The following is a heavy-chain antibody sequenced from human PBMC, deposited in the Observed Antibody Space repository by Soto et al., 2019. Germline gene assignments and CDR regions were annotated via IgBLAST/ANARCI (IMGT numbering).Heavy chain of an antibody. D-gene: IGHD1-1*01. CDR2: VKSKIDGGTT. J-gene: IGHJ4*02. Sequence: ETLSLTCTVSGASINSFYWSWIRQSPGKGLEWVGRVKSKIDGGTTDYAAPVKGRFTISRDDSKNTLYLQMSSLKTEDTAVYYCTTDEAGSFYFDYWGQGALVTLSS. V-gene: IGHV3-15*01. CDR3: TTDEAGSFYFDY. CDR1: GASINSFY.